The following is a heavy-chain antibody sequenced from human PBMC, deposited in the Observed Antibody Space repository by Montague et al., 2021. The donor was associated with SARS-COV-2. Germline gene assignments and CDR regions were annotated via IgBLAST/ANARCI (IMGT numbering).Heavy chain of an antibody. CDR3: ARPDGRRPDS. J-gene: IGHJ4*02. CDR2: ISYSGTT. D-gene: IGHD2-15*01. Sequence: SETLSLTCTVSGGSISSTTYRWGGIRQPPGKGLEWIGFISYSGTTFYNPSLKSRISMSVDTPKNQFSLNRTSVTAADTAVYYCARPDGRRPDSWGQGILVAVSS. V-gene: IGHV4-39*01. CDR1: GGSISSTTYR.